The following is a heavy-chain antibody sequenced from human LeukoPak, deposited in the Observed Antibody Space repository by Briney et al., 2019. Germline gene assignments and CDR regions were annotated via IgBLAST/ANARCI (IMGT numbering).Heavy chain of an antibody. V-gene: IGHV3-30*04. CDR3: ARSGYSSSFDY. D-gene: IGHD6-13*01. CDR2: ISYDGSNK. J-gene: IGHJ4*02. CDR1: GFTFSSYA. Sequence: GRSLKLSCAASGFTFSSYAMHWVCQAPGKGLEWVAVISYDGSNKYYADSVKGRFTISRDNSKNTLYLQMNSLRAEDTAVYYCARSGYSSSFDYWGQGTLVTVSS.